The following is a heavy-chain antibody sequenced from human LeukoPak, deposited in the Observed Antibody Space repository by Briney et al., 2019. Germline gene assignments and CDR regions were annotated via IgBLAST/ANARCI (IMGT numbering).Heavy chain of an antibody. V-gene: IGHV3-7*01. CDR3: AREPTTQTKASCSGGNCLGYFDY. D-gene: IGHD2-15*01. Sequence: PGGSLRLSCAASGFTFNTYWMTWVRQAPGKGLEWVANIKQDGSEKYYVDSVKGRFTISRDNAKNSLYLQMDSLRAEDTAVCYCAREPTTQTKASCSGGNCLGYFDYCGQGTLVTVSS. CDR1: GFTFNTYW. CDR2: IKQDGSEK. J-gene: IGHJ4*02.